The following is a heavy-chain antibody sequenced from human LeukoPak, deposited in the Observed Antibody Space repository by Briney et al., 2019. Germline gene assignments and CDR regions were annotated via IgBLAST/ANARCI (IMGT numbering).Heavy chain of an antibody. CDR2: ISGSGGST. V-gene: IGHV3-23*01. CDR3: AKDDYDFWSASVYMDV. D-gene: IGHD3-3*01. Sequence: GGSLRLSCAASGFTFNNYAMSWVRQAPGKGLEWVSGISGSGGSTYYADSVKGRFTISRDNSKNTLYMQMNSLRAEDTAVYYCAKDDYDFWSASVYMDVWGKGTTVSLSS. CDR1: GFTFNNYA. J-gene: IGHJ6*03.